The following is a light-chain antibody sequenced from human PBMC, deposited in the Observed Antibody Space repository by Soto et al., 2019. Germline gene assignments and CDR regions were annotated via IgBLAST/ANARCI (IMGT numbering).Light chain of an antibody. V-gene: IGKV3-15*01. CDR1: QSISSN. CDR2: GAS. CDR3: HQYNNWPRT. J-gene: IGKJ1*01. Sequence: EIVLTQSPGTLSLSPGERATLSCRASQSISSNLAWYQQKPGQAPRLLIYGASTRATAIPARFSGSGSGTEFTLTISSLQSEDFAIYYCHQYNNWPRTVGQGTKVDIK.